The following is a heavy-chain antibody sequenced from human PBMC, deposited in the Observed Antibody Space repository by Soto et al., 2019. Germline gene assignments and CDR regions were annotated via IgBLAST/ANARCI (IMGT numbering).Heavy chain of an antibody. V-gene: IGHV4-34*01. J-gene: IGHJ4*02. CDR1: GGSFSGYY. CDR3: AGMTHGGNHHYYFDF. Sequence: SETLSLTCAVYGGSFSGYYCSWLRQAPGKGLEWIAEINHSVSTNYNPSLMSRVTISVDSSKNQLSLKLSSVTAADTAVYYCAGMTHGGNHHYYFDFWAQGALVTVSS. D-gene: IGHD1-20*01. CDR2: INHSVST.